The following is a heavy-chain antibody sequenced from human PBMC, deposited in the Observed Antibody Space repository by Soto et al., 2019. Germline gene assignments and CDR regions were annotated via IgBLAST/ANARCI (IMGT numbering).Heavy chain of an antibody. D-gene: IGHD6-6*01. J-gene: IGHJ6*02. V-gene: IGHV3-33*01. Sequence: QVQLVESGGGVVQTGRSLRLSCAASGFTFSSYGMHWVRQAPGKGLEWVAVIWYDGSNKYYADSVKGRFTISRDNSKNTLYLQMNSLRAEDTAVYYCARRGIAARPKMYYYYGMDVWGQGTTVTVSS. CDR1: GFTFSSYG. CDR3: ARRGIAARPKMYYYYGMDV. CDR2: IWYDGSNK.